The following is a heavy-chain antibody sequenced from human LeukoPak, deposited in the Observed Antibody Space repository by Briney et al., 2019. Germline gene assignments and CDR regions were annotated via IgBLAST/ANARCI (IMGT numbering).Heavy chain of an antibody. J-gene: IGHJ4*02. CDR1: GGSISSYY. CDR3: ARVCYDSSCDY. V-gene: IGHV4-59*01. Sequence: SETLSLTCTVSGGSISSYYWSWLGQPPGKGREWIGYIYYSGSTNYNPSLKSRVTISVDTSKNQFSLKLSSVTAADTAVYYCARVCYDSSCDYRGQGTLVTVSS. CDR2: IYYSGST. D-gene: IGHD3-22*01.